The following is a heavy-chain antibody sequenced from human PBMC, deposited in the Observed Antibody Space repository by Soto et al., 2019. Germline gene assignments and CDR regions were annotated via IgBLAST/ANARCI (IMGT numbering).Heavy chain of an antibody. CDR1: GFTFSDYY. Sequence: QVQLVESGGGLVKPGGCLRLYCAASGFTFSDYYMSWIRQAPGKGLEWVSYISSSSSYTNYADSVKGRFTISRDNAKNSLYLQMNSLRAEDTAVYYCASTASMGPLNYWGQGTLVTVSS. D-gene: IGHD2-8*01. CDR2: ISSSSSYT. CDR3: ASTASMGPLNY. V-gene: IGHV3-11*06. J-gene: IGHJ4*02.